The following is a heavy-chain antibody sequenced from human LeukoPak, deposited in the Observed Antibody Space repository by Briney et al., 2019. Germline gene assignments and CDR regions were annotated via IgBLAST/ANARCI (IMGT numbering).Heavy chain of an antibody. D-gene: IGHD3-22*01. V-gene: IGHV3-30-3*01. CDR2: ISYGGSNK. CDR3: ARGTYYYDSSGYLLDY. Sequence: GGSLRLSCAASGFTFSSYAMHWVRQAPGKGLEWVAVISYGGSNKYYADSVKGRFTISRDDSKNTLYLQMNSLRAEDTAVYYRARGTYYYDSSGYLLDYWGQGTLVTVSS. CDR1: GFTFSSYA. J-gene: IGHJ4*02.